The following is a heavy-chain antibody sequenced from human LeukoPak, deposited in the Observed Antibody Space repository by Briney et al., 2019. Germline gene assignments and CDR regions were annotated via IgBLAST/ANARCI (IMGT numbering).Heavy chain of an antibody. CDR1: GGSISSYY. V-gene: IGHV4-59*08. J-gene: IGHJ6*02. CDR3: ARHDDYSSSWYEQPQVYYYYGMDV. Sequence: PSETLSLTCTVSGGSISSYYWSWIRQPPGKGLEWIGYIYYSGSTNYNPSLKSRVTISVDTSKNQFSLKLSSVTAADTAVYYCARHDDYSSSWYEQPQVYYYYGMDVWGQGTTVTVSS. D-gene: IGHD6-13*01. CDR2: IYYSGST.